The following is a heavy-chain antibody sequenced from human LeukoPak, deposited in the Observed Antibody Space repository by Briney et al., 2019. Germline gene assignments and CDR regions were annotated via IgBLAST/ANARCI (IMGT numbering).Heavy chain of an antibody. CDR3: ARGDFGETNTAFDV. Sequence: ASVKVSCKTSGYTFTDYDVHWVRQAPGQRLEWMGWINPNSATTNYAQRLQGRVTFTRDTSLSIAYMELSSLTSEDAAVYFCARGDFGETNTAFDVWGQGTLVAVSS. J-gene: IGHJ3*01. V-gene: IGHV1-8*03. CDR1: GYTFTDYD. D-gene: IGHD4-17*01. CDR2: INPNSATT.